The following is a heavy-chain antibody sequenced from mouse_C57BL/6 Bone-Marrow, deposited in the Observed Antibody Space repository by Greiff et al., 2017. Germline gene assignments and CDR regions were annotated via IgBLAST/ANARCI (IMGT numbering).Heavy chain of an antibody. D-gene: IGHD1-1*01. CDR2: IYPGGGYT. CDR3: AGWGYVSSYVWFAY. CDR1: GYTFTNYW. J-gene: IGHJ3*01. V-gene: IGHV1-63*01. Sequence: VKLQESGAELVRPGTSVKMSCKASGYTFTNYWIGWAKQRPGHGLEWIGGIYPGGGYTNYNEQFKGKATLTADKSSSTAYMQFSSLTSEDSAIYYCAGWGYVSSYVWFAYWGQGTMVTVSA.